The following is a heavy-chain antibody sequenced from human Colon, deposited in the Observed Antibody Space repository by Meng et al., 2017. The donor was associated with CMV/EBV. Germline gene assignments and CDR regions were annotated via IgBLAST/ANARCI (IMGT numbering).Heavy chain of an antibody. CDR3: AREDGYSGYAFDY. Sequence: SETLSLTCTVSGGPISSTTYYWAWIRQPPGKGLEWIGEINHSGSTNYNPSLKSRVTISVDTSKNQFSLKLSSVTAADTAVYYCAREDGYSGYAFDYWGQGTLVTVSS. CDR1: GGPISSTTYY. V-gene: IGHV4-39*07. CDR2: INHSGST. D-gene: IGHD5-12*01. J-gene: IGHJ4*02.